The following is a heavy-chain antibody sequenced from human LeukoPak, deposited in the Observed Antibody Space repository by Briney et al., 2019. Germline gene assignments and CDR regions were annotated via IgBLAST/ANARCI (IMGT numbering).Heavy chain of an antibody. J-gene: IGHJ4*02. CDR3: ARIKSQGVVVPLLRSTYYFDY. V-gene: IGHV3-23*01. CDR2: ISGSGGST. D-gene: IGHD2-21*01. CDR1: GFTFSTYA. Sequence: GGSLRLSCAASGFTFSTYAMSWVRQAPGKGLEWVSSISGSGGSTYYADSVKGRFTISRDTSKNTLYLQMNSLRAEDTAVYYCARIKSQGVVVPLLRSTYYFDYWGQGTLVTVSS.